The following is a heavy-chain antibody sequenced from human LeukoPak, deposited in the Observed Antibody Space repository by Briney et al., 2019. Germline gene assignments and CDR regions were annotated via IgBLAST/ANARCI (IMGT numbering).Heavy chain of an antibody. J-gene: IGHJ2*01. CDR3: ARGLGGGNSVYFDL. V-gene: IGHV4-34*01. D-gene: IGHD4-23*01. CDR2: INHSEST. Sequence: PSETLSLTCAVYGGSFSIYYWSWIRQPPGKGLEWIAEINHSESTNHNPSLKSRVTISVDTSKNQVSLKLNSVTAADTAVYYCARGLGGGNSVYFDLWGRGTLVTVSS. CDR1: GGSFSIYY.